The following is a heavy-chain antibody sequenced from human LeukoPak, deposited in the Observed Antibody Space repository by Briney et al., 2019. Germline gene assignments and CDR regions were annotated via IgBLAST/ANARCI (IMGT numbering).Heavy chain of an antibody. J-gene: IGHJ1*01. CDR2: ISVNNGGT. CDR3: ATATPPRGYFLH. CDR1: GYTFTTYS. D-gene: IGHD3-10*01. Sequence: GASVKVSCKASGYTFTTYSLAWVRQAPGQSLEWMGWISVNNGGTNYAQSFQDRVTLTRDTSTNTAYLELRSLRSDDTAILYCATATPPRGYFLHWGQGTLVTVSS. V-gene: IGHV1-18*01.